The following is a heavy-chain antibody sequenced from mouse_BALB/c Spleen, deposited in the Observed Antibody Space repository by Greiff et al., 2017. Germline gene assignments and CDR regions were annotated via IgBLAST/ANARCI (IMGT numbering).Heavy chain of an antibody. V-gene: IGHV5-6-5*01. D-gene: IGHD1-1*01. J-gene: IGHJ2*01. CDR1: GFTFSSYA. CDR2: ISSGGST. CDR3: ASGKDYGYYFDY. Sequence: EVQRVESGGGLVKPGGSLKLSCAASGFTFSSYAMSWVRQTPEKRLEWVASISSGGSTYYPDSVKGRFTISRDNARNILYLQMSSLRSEDTAMYYCASGKDYGYYFDYWGQGTTLTVSS.